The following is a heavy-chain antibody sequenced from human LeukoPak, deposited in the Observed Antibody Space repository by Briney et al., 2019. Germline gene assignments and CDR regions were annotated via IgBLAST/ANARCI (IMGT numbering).Heavy chain of an antibody. CDR3: AGNVDIVATIYWYFDL. CDR1: GGSISSSSYY. J-gene: IGHJ2*01. D-gene: IGHD5-12*01. V-gene: IGHV4-39*01. CDR2: IYYSGST. Sequence: SETLSLTCTASGGSISSSSYYWGWIRQPPGKGLEWIGSIYYSGSTYYNPSLKSRATISVDTSKNQFSLKLSSVTAADTAVYYCAGNVDIVATIYWYFDLWGRGTLVTVSS.